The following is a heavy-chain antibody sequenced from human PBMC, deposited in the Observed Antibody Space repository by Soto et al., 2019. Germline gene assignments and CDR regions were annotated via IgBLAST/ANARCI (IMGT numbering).Heavy chain of an antibody. Sequence: PSETLSLTCSVSGGSTSDKSYFWGWVRQSPGKGLEWIGSMYYSGSSYYNPSLKSRVAISVDTSKNQFSLKLRSVTAADTAVYFCARQRLLRLKPDFDIWGQGTRVTVSS. CDR2: MYYSGSS. CDR1: GGSTSDKSYF. V-gene: IGHV4-39*01. D-gene: IGHD2-21*02. CDR3: ARQRLLRLKPDFDI. J-gene: IGHJ4*02.